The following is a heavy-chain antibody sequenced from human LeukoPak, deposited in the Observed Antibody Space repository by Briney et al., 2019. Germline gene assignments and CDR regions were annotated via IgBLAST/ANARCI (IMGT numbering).Heavy chain of an antibody. D-gene: IGHD6-19*01. CDR2: IIPILGIA. CDR3: ARVSRIAVAGTDYYGMDV. CDR1: GGTFSSYA. V-gene: IGHV1-69*04. J-gene: IGHJ6*02. Sequence: ASVKVSCKASGGTFSSYAISWVRQAPGQGLEWMGRIIPILGIANYAQKFQGRVTITADKSTSTAYMELSSLRSEDTAVYYCARVSRIAVAGTDYYGMDVWGQGTTVTVSS.